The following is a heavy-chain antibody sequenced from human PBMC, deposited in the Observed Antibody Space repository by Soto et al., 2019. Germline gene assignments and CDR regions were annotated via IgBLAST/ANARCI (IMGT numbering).Heavy chain of an antibody. J-gene: IGHJ6*02. CDR1: GYTFTSYY. CDR3: AREAAPAATPYYYYYGMDV. D-gene: IGHD2-15*01. V-gene: IGHV1-46*01. CDR2: INPSGGST. Sequence: GASVKVSCKACGYTFTSYYMHWLRQAPGQGLEWMGIINPSGGSTSYAQKFQGRVTMTRDTSTSTVYMELSSLRSEDTAVYYCAREAAPAATPYYYYYGMDVWGQGTTVTVSS.